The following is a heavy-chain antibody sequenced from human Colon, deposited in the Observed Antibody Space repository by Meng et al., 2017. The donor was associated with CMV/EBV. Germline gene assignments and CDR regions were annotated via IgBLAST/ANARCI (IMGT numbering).Heavy chain of an antibody. D-gene: IGHD3-10*01. J-gene: IGHJ4*02. CDR1: GASITIYY. V-gene: IGHV4-4*07. Sequence: RESGPGLVKPWETLSLTCPVSGASITIYYWSWIRQPAGKGLEWIGRVYISGNTNYNPSLKSRVTMSIDTSKNQLSLNIRSVTAADTAVYYCARDSNLSGLAYWGQGTLVTVSS. CDR2: VYISGNT. CDR3: ARDSNLSGLAY.